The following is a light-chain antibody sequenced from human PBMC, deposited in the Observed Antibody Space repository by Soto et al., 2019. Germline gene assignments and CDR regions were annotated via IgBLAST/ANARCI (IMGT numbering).Light chain of an antibody. CDR2: GAS. CDR3: QQYNNWART. J-gene: IGKJ1*01. V-gene: IGKV3-15*01. CDR1: QSVSSN. Sequence: EIVMTQSPATLSVSPGERATLSCRASQSVSSNLAWYQQKPGQAPRLLIYGASTRATGIPARFSGSGSGTEFTLTLSSVQSEDFAVYYCQQYNNWARTFGQGTKVEIK.